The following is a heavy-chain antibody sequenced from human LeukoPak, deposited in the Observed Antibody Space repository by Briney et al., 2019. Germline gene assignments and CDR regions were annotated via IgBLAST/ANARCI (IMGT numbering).Heavy chain of an antibody. V-gene: IGHV3-33*01. D-gene: IGHD3-9*01. CDR3: ARAGYDILTGYSYYFDY. CDR1: GFTFSSNG. Sequence: GGSLRLSCAASGFTFSSNGMHWVRQAPGKGLEWVAVIWYDGSNKYYADSVKGRFTISRDNSKNTLYLQMNSLRAEDTAVYYCARAGYDILTGYSYYFDYWGQGTLVTVSS. J-gene: IGHJ4*02. CDR2: IWYDGSNK.